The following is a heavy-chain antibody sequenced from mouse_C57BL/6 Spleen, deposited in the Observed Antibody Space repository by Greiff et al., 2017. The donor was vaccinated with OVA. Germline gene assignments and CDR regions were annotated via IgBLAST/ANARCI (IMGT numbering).Heavy chain of an antibody. V-gene: IGHV1-4*01. Sequence: VQLQQSGAELARPGASVKMSCKASGYTFTSYTMHWVKQRPGQGLEWIGYINPSSGYTKYNQKFKDKATFTADKSSSTAYMQLSSLTSEDSAVYYCARSAGSSYDWYFDVWGTGTTGTVSS. CDR1: GYTFTSYT. J-gene: IGHJ1*03. CDR3: ARSAGSSYDWYFDV. CDR2: INPSSGYT. D-gene: IGHD1-1*01.